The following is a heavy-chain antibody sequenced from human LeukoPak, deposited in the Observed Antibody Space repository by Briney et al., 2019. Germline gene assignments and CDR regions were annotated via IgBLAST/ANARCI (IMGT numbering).Heavy chain of an antibody. CDR3: AKDFSSGYLGDGFDI. Sequence: PGGSLRLSCAASGFTFSDYAMSWVRQATGKGLEWVSGIGNSGHSTYYADSVKGRFTISRDNSRNTLYLQMNSLRVEDTALFYCAKDFSSGYLGDGFDIWGQGTMGTVSA. CDR1: GFTFSDYA. J-gene: IGHJ3*02. D-gene: IGHD3-22*01. V-gene: IGHV3-23*01. CDR2: IGNSGHST.